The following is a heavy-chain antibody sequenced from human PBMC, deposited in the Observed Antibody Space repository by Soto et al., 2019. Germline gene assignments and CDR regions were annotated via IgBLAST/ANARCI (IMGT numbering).Heavy chain of an antibody. CDR3: ARDGVSSTDYTWNYGTYFDY. CDR1: GFTFSSYA. Sequence: GGSLRLSCAASGFTFSSYAMHWVRQAPGKGLEWVALISYDGSDKDYADSVKGRFTISRDNSRNTLFLQMNSLRAEDTAVYYCARDGVSSTDYTWNYGTYFDYWGPGALVTVSS. V-gene: IGHV3-30-3*01. CDR2: ISYDGSDK. J-gene: IGHJ4*02. D-gene: IGHD1-1*01.